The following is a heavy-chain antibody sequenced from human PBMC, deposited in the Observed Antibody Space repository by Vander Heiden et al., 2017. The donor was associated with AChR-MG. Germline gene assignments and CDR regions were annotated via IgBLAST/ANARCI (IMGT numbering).Heavy chain of an antibody. V-gene: IGHV4-4*02. CDR3: ARNGDYSMDV. J-gene: IGHJ6*03. Sequence: QVHLQEPGPGLVQPSGTLSPTRYVSGGSISHGYYWSWVRQPPGKGLEWIGEIFRSGSTTYNPSLESRVTMSVDTSGNHFSLNLNSVTAADTAVYYCARNGDYSMDVWGKGTTVTVSS. CDR1: GGSISHGYY. CDR2: IFRSGST. D-gene: IGHD2-8*01.